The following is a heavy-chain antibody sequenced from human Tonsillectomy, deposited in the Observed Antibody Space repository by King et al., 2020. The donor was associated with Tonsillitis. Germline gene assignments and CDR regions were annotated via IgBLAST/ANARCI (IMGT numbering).Heavy chain of an antibody. CDR3: ARDFSDVVVPAAIQLFDY. CDR1: GFTFSSYA. J-gene: IGHJ4*02. CDR2: ISYDGSNT. Sequence: VQLVESGGGVVQAGRSLRLSCAASGFTFSSYAMDWVRQAPGKGLEWVAVISYDGSNTYYADSVKGRFTISRDKSKNTRYLQMNSLRAEDTAVYYCARDFSDVVVPAAIQLFDYWGQGTLVTVSS. V-gene: IGHV3-30-3*01. D-gene: IGHD2-2*02.